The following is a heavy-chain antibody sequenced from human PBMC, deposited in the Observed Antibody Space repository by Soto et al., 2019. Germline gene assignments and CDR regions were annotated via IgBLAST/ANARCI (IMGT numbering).Heavy chain of an antibody. D-gene: IGHD2-21*02. CDR2: IIPILGIA. Sequence: QVQLVQSGAEVKKPGSSVKVSCKASGGTFSSYTISWVRQAPGQGLEWMGRIIPILGIANYAQKFQGRVTITADKSTSTAYMELSSLRSEDTAVYYCARERPSDSHFDYWGQGTLVTVSS. V-gene: IGHV1-69*08. CDR3: ARERPSDSHFDY. J-gene: IGHJ4*02. CDR1: GGTFSSYT.